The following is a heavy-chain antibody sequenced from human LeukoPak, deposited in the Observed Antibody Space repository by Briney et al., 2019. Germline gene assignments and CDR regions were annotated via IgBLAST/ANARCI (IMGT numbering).Heavy chain of an antibody. CDR1: GYTFTGYY. V-gene: IGHV1-2*02. CDR3: ARGSIVGATFDYFDY. J-gene: IGHJ4*02. D-gene: IGHD1-26*01. Sequence: ASVKVSCKASGYTFTGYYLHWVRQAPGQGLEYMGWINPNSGGTTSAQKFQGRVTMTRDTSISTAYMELSRLTSDDTAVYYCARGSIVGATFDYFDYWGQGTLVTVSS. CDR2: INPNSGGT.